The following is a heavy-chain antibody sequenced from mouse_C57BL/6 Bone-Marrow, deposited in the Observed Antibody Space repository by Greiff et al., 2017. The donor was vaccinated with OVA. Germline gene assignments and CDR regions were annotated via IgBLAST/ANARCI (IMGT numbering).Heavy chain of an antibody. Sequence: EVQLVESGGGLVQSGRSLRLSCATSGFTFSDFYMEWVRQAPGKGLEWIAASRNKANDYTTEYSASVKGRFIVSRDTSQSILYLQMNALRAEDTAIYYCARDPITTLVASYWYFDVWGTGTTVTVSS. CDR1: GFTFSDFY. D-gene: IGHD1-1*01. V-gene: IGHV7-1*01. J-gene: IGHJ1*03. CDR2: SRNKANDYTT. CDR3: ARDPITTLVASYWYFDV.